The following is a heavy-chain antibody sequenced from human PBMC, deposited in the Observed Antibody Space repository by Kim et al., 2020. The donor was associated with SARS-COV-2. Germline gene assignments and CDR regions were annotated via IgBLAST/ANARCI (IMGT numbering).Heavy chain of an antibody. CDR3: AGVNYNYHSMDV. V-gene: IGHV4-61*01. D-gene: IGHD3-16*02. J-gene: IGHJ6*03. CDR1: GGSVSSDSYY. CDR2: ISYSGSS. Sequence: SETLSLTCTVSGGSVSSDSYYWSWIRQPPGKGLEWIGYISYSGSSNYNPSLKSRVTISADTSKNQFSLKLRSVTTADTAVYYCAGVNYNYHSMDVWGKGTTVTVSS.